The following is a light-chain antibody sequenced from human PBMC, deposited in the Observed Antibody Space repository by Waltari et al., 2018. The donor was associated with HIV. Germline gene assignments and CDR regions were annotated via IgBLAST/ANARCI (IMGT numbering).Light chain of an antibody. CDR3: KSAASSGTWV. CDR1: ALPKQY. J-gene: IGLJ3*02. CDR2: KDT. Sequence: SYELTQPPSVSVSPGQTARITCPGDALPKQYAYWYHQKPGQAPVLVIYKDTERPSGIPERFSGSSSGTTVTLTISGVQAEDEADYYCKSAASSGTWVFGGGTKLTVL. V-gene: IGLV3-25*03.